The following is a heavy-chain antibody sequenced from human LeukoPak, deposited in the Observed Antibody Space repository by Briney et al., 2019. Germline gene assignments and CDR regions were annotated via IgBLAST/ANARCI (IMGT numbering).Heavy chain of an antibody. Sequence: SETLSLTCTVSGGSISSGGYYWSWIRQPPGKGLEWIGYIYHSGSTYYNPSLKSRVTISVDRSKNQFSLKLSSVTAADTAVYYCARGVPVAGTGFDPWGQGTLVTVSS. CDR3: ARGVPVAGTGFDP. CDR2: IYHSGST. CDR1: GGSISSGGYY. V-gene: IGHV4-30-2*01. J-gene: IGHJ5*02. D-gene: IGHD6-19*01.